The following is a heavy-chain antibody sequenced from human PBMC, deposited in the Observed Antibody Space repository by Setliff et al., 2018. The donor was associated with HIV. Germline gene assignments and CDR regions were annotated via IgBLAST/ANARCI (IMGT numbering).Heavy chain of an antibody. Sequence: PGGSLRLSRSTSGFNFRDSWMSWLRLAPGKGLEWVANISPDTSERYSVDSVKGRFTISRDNAKNSLYLQMNSLRAEDTAVYYCARALQGSRRDPDYWGQGTLVTVSS. D-gene: IGHD3-10*01. CDR3: ARALQGSRRDPDY. CDR2: ISPDTSER. V-gene: IGHV3-7*03. CDR1: GFNFRDSW. J-gene: IGHJ4*02.